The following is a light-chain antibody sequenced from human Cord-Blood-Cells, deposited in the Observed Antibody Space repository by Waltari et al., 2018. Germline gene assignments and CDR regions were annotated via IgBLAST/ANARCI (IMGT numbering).Light chain of an antibody. Sequence: ILMTQSPATLSVSPGERATPSCRARQSGSSNLAWDQQKPAQAPRLLIYGASTRATGMPARCSGSGSGTEFTLTISSLQSEDFAVYYCQQYNNWPPWTFGQGTKVEIK. CDR3: QQYNNWPPWT. CDR2: GAS. CDR1: QSGSSN. J-gene: IGKJ1*01. V-gene: IGKV3-15*01.